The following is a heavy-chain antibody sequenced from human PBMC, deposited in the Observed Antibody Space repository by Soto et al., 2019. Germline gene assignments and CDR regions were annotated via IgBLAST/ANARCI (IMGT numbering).Heavy chain of an antibody. CDR2: IKEDGSEI. D-gene: IGHD3-16*01. CDR3: ARDIGFDYVN. Sequence: XGFLRLSFAVSSFNLMSYWVSWVRQAPGKGLEWVASIKEDGSEIYYLHSVRGRFSISRDSAGNALHLTMNYLSAEDTGVYFCARDIGFDYVNWGQGTLVTVSS. CDR1: SFNLMSYW. V-gene: IGHV3-7*01. J-gene: IGHJ4*02.